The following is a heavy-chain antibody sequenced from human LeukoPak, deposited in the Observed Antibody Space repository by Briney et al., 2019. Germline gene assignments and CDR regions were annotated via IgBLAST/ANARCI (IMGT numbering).Heavy chain of an antibody. D-gene: IGHD6-6*01. CDR2: IYYSGST. CDR3: AREGYSTSRGGNLGAFDI. Sequence: PSETLSLTCTVSGGSISSYYWSWIRQPPGKGLEWIGYIYYSGSTNYNPSLKSRVTISVDNSRNQFSLGLSSVTAADTAVYYCAREGYSTSRGGNLGAFDIWGQGTMVTVSS. CDR1: GGSISSYY. J-gene: IGHJ3*02. V-gene: IGHV4-59*01.